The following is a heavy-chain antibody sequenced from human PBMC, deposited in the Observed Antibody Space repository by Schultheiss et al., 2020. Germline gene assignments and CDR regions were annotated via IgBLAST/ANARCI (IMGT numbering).Heavy chain of an antibody. CDR1: GFTFSSYA. V-gene: IGHV3-30-3*01. D-gene: IGHD2-15*01. CDR2: ISYDGSNK. CDR3: ARDGVNCSGGSCYLYFYYYYGMDV. Sequence: GESLKISCAASGFTFSSYAMHWVRQAPGKGLEWVAVISYDGSNKYYADSVKGRFTISRDNSKNTLYLQMNSLRAEDTAVYYCARDGVNCSGGSCYLYFYYYYGMDVWGQGTTVTVSS. J-gene: IGHJ6*02.